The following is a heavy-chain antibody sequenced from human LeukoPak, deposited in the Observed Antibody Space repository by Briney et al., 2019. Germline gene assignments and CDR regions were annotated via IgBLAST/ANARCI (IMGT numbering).Heavy chain of an antibody. D-gene: IGHD4-17*01. V-gene: IGHV3-64*01. Sequence: GGSLRLSCAASGFTFSRYWMSWVRRAPGKGLEYVSAISANGGSTYYANFVKGRFTISRDNSRNTLYLQMGSLRADDMAIYYCARVGDNDAFDIWGQGTMVTVSS. CDR2: ISANGGST. CDR3: ARVGDNDAFDI. J-gene: IGHJ3*02. CDR1: GFTFSRYW.